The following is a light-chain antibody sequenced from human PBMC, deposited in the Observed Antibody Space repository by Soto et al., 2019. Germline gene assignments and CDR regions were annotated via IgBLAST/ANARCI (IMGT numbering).Light chain of an antibody. CDR3: QQTFSPPYT. V-gene: IGKV1-39*01. J-gene: IGKJ2*01. CDR1: QSISNS. CDR2: VAS. Sequence: DIQMTQSLSSLSASVGDTVTITCRASQSISNSLSWYQQKPGKAPKFLIYVASTLQRGVPSRFSGSGSGPDFTLTISSLQPEDVATYYCQQTFSPPYTVGQGTKLEIK.